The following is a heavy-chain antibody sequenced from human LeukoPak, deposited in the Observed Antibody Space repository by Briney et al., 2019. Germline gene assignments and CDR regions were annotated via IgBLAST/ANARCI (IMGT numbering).Heavy chain of an antibody. Sequence: RGSLRLSCAASGFTFSSYAMHWVRQAPGKGLEWVAIISYGGNNKYYADSVEGRFTISRDNSKNTMYLQMNSLRAEDTAVYYCARESLAGDGYNKDYWGQGTLVTVSS. D-gene: IGHD5-24*01. CDR3: ARESLAGDGYNKDY. J-gene: IGHJ4*02. CDR1: GFTFSSYA. CDR2: ISYGGNNK. V-gene: IGHV3-30*01.